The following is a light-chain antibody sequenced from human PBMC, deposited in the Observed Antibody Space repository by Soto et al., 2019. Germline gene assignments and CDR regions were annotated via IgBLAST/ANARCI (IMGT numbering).Light chain of an antibody. Sequence: EIVLTQSPGTLSLSPGERATLSCRASQSIRSSYLAWYQQKPGQAPRLLIYAASSRATGIPDRFSGSGSGTDFTLTSSRLEPEDFAVYYCQQYGSSSYTFGQGTQLEIK. CDR3: QQYGSSSYT. V-gene: IGKV3-20*01. CDR1: QSIRSSY. J-gene: IGKJ2*01. CDR2: AAS.